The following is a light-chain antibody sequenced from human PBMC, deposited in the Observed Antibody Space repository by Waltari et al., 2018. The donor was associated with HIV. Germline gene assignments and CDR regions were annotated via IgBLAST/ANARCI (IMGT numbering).Light chain of an antibody. V-gene: IGLV1-47*01. Sequence: QSVLTHPPSASGTPGQRVTISCSGSSSNIGSNYVYWYQQLPGTTPKPLIYRNNQRASGGPDRFSGSKSGTSASLAISGLRSEDEADYYCAAWDDSLSGWVFGGGTKLTVL. CDR2: RNN. CDR3: AAWDDSLSGWV. CDR1: SSNIGSNY. J-gene: IGLJ3*02.